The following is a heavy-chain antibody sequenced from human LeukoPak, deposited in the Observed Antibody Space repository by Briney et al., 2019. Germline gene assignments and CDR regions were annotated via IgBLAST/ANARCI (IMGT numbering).Heavy chain of an antibody. CDR2: IYYNGST. J-gene: IGHJ4*02. D-gene: IGHD3-22*01. V-gene: IGHV4-59*01. Sequence: PSETLSLTCTVSGGSISSYDWSWIRQPPGKGLEWIGYIYYNGSTNYTPSLKSRATISLDTSKNQFSLKLRSVTAADTAMYYCARAVVLYYDGSGYSTRFDYWGQGTLVTVSS. CDR3: ARAVVLYYDGSGYSTRFDY. CDR1: GGSISSYD.